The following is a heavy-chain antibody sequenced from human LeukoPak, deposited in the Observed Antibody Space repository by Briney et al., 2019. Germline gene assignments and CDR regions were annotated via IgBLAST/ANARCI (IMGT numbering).Heavy chain of an antibody. J-gene: IGHJ4*02. D-gene: IGHD5-18*01. CDR3: AGRVTGYSSGYVY. CDR1: GVTFSNYA. Sequence: GGSLRLSCVASGVTFSNYAVSWVRQAPEKGLDWVSVISGSAHKIRYADSVKGRFTISRDNSENIVYLQMNNLRAEDTAVYYCAGRVTGYSSGYVYWGQGTLVTVSS. CDR2: ISGSAHKI. V-gene: IGHV3-23*01.